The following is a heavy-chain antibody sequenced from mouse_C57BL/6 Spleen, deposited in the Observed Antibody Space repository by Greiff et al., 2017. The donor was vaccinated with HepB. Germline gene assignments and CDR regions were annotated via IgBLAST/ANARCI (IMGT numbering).Heavy chain of an antibody. Sequence: EVKVVESGGDLVKPGGSLKLSCAASGFTFSSYGMSWVRQTPDKRLEWVATISSGGSYTYYPDSVKGRFTISRDNAKNTLYLQMSSLKSEDTAMYYCARERWFDYWGQGTTLTVSS. CDR1: GFTFSSYG. D-gene: IGHD1-1*02. J-gene: IGHJ2*01. CDR2: ISSGGSYT. V-gene: IGHV5-6*01. CDR3: ARERWFDY.